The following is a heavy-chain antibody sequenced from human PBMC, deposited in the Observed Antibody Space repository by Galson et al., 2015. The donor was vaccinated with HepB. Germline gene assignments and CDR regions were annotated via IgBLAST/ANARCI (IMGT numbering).Heavy chain of an antibody. CDR2: IIPILGIA. J-gene: IGHJ5*02. CDR1: GGTFSSYA. Sequence: SVKVSCKASGGTFSSYAISWVRQAPGQGLEWMGRIIPILGIANYAQKFQGRVTITADKYTSTAYMELSSLRSEDTAVYYCAREEGCSGGSCYYWFDPWGQGTLVTVSS. D-gene: IGHD2-15*01. CDR3: AREEGCSGGSCYYWFDP. V-gene: IGHV1-69*04.